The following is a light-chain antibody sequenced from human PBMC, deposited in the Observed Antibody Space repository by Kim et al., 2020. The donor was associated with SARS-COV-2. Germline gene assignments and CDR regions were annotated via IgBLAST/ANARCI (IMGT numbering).Light chain of an antibody. CDR3: QQYDNWPPWT. CDR2: GAS. Sequence: SPGERATLSCRASQSVTINLAWYQQKPGQVPRLLIYGASTRATGIPARFSGSGSGTDFTLTISSLQSEDFAVYYCQQYDNWPPWTFGQGTKVDIK. CDR1: QSVTIN. V-gene: IGKV3-15*01. J-gene: IGKJ1*01.